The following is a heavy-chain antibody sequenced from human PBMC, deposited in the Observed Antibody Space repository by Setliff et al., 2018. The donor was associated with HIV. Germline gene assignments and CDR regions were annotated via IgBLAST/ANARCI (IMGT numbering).Heavy chain of an antibody. CDR3: ARQHSESRDFDY. Sequence: LSETLSLTCTVSGGSISTSSYYWGWIRQPPGKGLEWIGSIYESGSTYYDPSLKSRVSISVDTSKNQFSLKLSSVTAADTAVYYCARQHSESRDFDYWGQGTLVTVSS. CDR1: GGSISTSSYY. D-gene: IGHD3-22*01. CDR2: IYESGST. V-gene: IGHV4-39*01. J-gene: IGHJ4*02.